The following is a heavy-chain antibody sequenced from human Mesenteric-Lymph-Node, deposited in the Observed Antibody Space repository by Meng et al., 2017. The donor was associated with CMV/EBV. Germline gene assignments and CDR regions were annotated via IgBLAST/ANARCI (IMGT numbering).Heavy chain of an antibody. CDR2: TFYRSKWYN. D-gene: IGHD1-26*01. CDR3: ARDLSGTYFQ. CDR1: GDSVSSNIAA. J-gene: IGHJ1*01. Sequence: SQTLSLTCGISGDSVSSNIAAWNWTRQSPSRGLEWLGRTFYRSKWYNDYAVSVKSRITINPDTSKNQFSLHLNPVTPEDTAVYYCARDLSGTYFQWGQGTLVTVSS. V-gene: IGHV6-1*01.